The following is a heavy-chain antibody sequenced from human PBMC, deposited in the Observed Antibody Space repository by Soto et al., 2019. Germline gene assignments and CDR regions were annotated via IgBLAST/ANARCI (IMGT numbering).Heavy chain of an antibody. Sequence: QVQLVHSGAKVKKPGSSVKVSCKASGGTFSSYAITWVRQAPGQGLEWMGGIIPIFGTANYAQKFQARVKITADEPTSTAYMELSSLRSEDTAVYYCARDRGPSSGYYPSWFDPWGQGTLVTVSS. CDR1: GGTFSSYA. CDR3: ARDRGPSSGYYPSWFDP. CDR2: IIPIFGTA. V-gene: IGHV1-69*12. D-gene: IGHD3-22*01. J-gene: IGHJ5*02.